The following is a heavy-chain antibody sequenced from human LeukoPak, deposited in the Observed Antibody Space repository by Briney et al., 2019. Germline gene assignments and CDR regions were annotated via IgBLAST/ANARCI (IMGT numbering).Heavy chain of an antibody. CDR2: LSYGGTNK. J-gene: IGHJ3*01. CDR3: ARDRSGYANDAFDF. Sequence: GGSLRLSCAACGFTFSDYAMHWVRQAPGKGLEWVAVLSYGGTNKYYADSVKGRFTISRDNSKNTMFLQMNSLRAEDTAVYHCARDRSGYANDAFDFWGQGTMVSVSS. V-gene: IGHV3-30-3*01. CDR1: GFTFSDYA. D-gene: IGHD3-3*01.